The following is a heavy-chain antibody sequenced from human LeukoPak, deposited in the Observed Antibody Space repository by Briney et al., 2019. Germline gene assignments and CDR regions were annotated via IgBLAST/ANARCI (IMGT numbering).Heavy chain of an antibody. D-gene: IGHD3-10*01. CDR3: ARQSIATVRGVRDHYGMDV. CDR2: IFYSGST. Sequence: PSETLSLTCTVSGDSIRSSSSYWGWIRQPPGKGLEWIGSIFYSGSTYYNPSLKSRVTMSVDTSKNQFSLTLSSVTAADTAVYYCARQSIATVRGVRDHYGMDVWGQGTTVTVSS. J-gene: IGHJ6*02. CDR1: GDSIRSSSSY. V-gene: IGHV4-39*01.